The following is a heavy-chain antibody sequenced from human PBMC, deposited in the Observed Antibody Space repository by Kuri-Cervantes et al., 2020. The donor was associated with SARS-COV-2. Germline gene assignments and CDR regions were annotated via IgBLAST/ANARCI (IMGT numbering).Heavy chain of an antibody. J-gene: IGHJ5*02. Sequence: SETLSLTCAVYGGSFSGYYWSWIRQPPGKGLEWIGEINHSGSTNYNPSLKSRVTISVDTSKNQFSLKLSSVTAADTAVYYCTRVRDIVLMVYAIRGWFDPWGQGTLVTVSS. D-gene: IGHD2-8*01. CDR3: TRVRDIVLMVYAIRGWFDP. V-gene: IGHV4-34*01. CDR2: INHSGST. CDR1: GGSFSGYY.